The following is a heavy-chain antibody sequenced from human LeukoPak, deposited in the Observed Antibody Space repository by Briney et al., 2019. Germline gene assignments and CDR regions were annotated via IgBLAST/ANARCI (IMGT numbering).Heavy chain of an antibody. J-gene: IGHJ5*02. CDR1: GGAISYYY. CDR2: IYYSGST. D-gene: IGHD6-13*01. CDR3: ATQYEEYSSSWYLFDP. Sequence: SETLSLTCTVSGGAISYYYWSWIRQPPGKGLEWIGYIYYSGSTNYNPSLKSRVTISVDTSKNQFSLKLSSVTAADTAVYYCATQYEEYSSSWYLFDPWGQGTLVTVSS. V-gene: IGHV4-59*08.